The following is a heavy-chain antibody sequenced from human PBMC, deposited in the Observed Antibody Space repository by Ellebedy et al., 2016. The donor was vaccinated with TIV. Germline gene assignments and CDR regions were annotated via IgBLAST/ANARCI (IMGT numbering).Heavy chain of an antibody. J-gene: IGHJ4*02. CDR2: ISSTGSRT. CDR1: GFTFSSYA. CDR3: AKGRGGGSDTSAPRYYFDY. D-gene: IGHD3-22*01. Sequence: GESLKISCAASGFTFSSYAMSWVRQAPGQGLESLSTISSTGSRTYYADSVEGRFIISRDNSKKTLYLQMNSLRAEDTAVYYCAKGRGGGSDTSAPRYYFDYWGLGTLVTVSS. V-gene: IGHV3-23*01.